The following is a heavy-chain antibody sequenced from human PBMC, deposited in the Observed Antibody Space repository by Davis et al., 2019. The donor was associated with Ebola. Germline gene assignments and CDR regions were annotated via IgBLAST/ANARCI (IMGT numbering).Heavy chain of an antibody. V-gene: IGHV1-46*01. CDR2: INPSGGST. D-gene: IGHD6-6*01. J-gene: IGHJ6*03. CDR3: TRDYQGQLVNAYYYYMDV. CDR1: GYTFTNNY. Sequence: ASVKVSCKASGYTFTNNYMHWVRQAPGHGLEWIGIINPSGGSTTYAKKFKGRVNMTRDMSTNTVYMDMSSLRSEDTAVYYCTRDYQGQLVNAYYYYMDVWGKGTTVAVSS.